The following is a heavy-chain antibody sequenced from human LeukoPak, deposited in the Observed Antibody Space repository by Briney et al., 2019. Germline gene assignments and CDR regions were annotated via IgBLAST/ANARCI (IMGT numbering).Heavy chain of an antibody. CDR3: ASEYYYYGMDV. CDR1: GFTLNDNY. V-gene: IGHV3-11*01. Sequence: GGSLRLSCAASGFTLNDNYMSWIRQAPRKGLERVSYISSSGSTIYYADSVKGRFTISRDNAKNSLYLQMNSLRAEDTAVYYCASEYYYYGMDVWGQGTTVTVSS. J-gene: IGHJ6*02. CDR2: ISSSGSTI.